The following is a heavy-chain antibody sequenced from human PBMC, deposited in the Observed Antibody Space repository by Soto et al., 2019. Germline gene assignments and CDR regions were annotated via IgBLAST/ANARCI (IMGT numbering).Heavy chain of an antibody. CDR2: INHSGNN. CDR1: GATVSTDH. Sequence: ETLSLTCGVSGATVSTDHYNWIRPLPGKELEWIGEINHSGNNNYSPSLKSRVTMSLDTSKNQFSLKLTSVTAADTAAYYCARGGSNDWQVAFNIWDQETMVTVS. D-gene: IGHD3-9*01. J-gene: IGHJ3*02. V-gene: IGHV4-34*01. CDR3: ARGGSNDWQVAFNI.